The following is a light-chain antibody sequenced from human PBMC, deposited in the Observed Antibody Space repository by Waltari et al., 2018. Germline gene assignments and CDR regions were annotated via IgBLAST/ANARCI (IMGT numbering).Light chain of an antibody. CDR1: QSVGSS. CDR2: GAS. Sequence: EIVLTQSPGTLSLSPGERATLSCRASQSVGSSLACYQQKRGQAPRLLIYGASSRASGIPDRFIGSGSGTDFSLTISRLEPEDFAVYYCQHYVRLPATFGQGTDVEIK. CDR3: QHYVRLPAT. V-gene: IGKV3-20*01. J-gene: IGKJ1*01.